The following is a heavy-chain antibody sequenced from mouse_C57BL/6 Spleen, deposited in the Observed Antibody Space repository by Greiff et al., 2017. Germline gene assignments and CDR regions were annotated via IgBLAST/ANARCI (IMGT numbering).Heavy chain of an antibody. D-gene: IGHD2-5*01. J-gene: IGHJ4*01. CDR3: ARAYSKYYYAMDY. CDR2: ISYDGSN. V-gene: IGHV3-6*01. CDR1: GYSITSGYY. Sequence: EVQRVESGPGLVKPSQSLSLTCSVTGYSITSGYYWTWIRQFPGNKLEWMGYISYDGSNNYNPSLKNRISITRDTSKNQFFLKLNSVTTEDTATYYCARAYSKYYYAMDYWGQGTSVTVSS.